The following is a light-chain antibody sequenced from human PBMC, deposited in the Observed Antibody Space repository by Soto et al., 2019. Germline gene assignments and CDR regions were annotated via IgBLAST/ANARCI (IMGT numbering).Light chain of an antibody. CDR3: KQSWSPQWK. Sequence: DIHMTHSPASLAASVVERGTITFLASQSIYICLNWYQQKPGKATKVLIYAAYSLHSGVQSRFSGSGSGTDFTLTISSMQPEDFATYYCKQSWSPQWKFGKGHKVGIK. CDR2: AAY. CDR1: QSIYIC. J-gene: IGKJ1*01. V-gene: IGKV1-39*01.